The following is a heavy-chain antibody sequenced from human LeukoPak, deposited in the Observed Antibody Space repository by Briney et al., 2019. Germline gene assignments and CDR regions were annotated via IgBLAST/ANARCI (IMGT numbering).Heavy chain of an antibody. CDR2: INTDGSIT. J-gene: IGHJ5*01. CDR3: ARDIWRSFDF. CDR1: GFTFSDYW. Sequence: GGSLRLSCAASGFTFSDYWMHWVRQVPGKGLVWVSRINTDGSITNHADSVKGRFTISRGNAENILYLQMNSLRAEDTAVYYCARDIWRSFDFRGQGSLVTVSS. D-gene: IGHD2-15*01. V-gene: IGHV3-74*01.